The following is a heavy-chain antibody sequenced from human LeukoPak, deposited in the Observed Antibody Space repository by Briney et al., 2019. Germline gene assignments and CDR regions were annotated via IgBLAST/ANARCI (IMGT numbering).Heavy chain of an antibody. CDR1: GFTFSSFE. CDR2: ISSGGSTI. D-gene: IGHD3-22*01. CDR3: AKDSGAYYYDSSGYSYFDY. J-gene: IGHJ4*02. V-gene: IGHV3-48*03. Sequence: GGSLRLSCAASGFTFSSFEMKWVRQAPGKGLEWVSYISSGGSTIYYADSVKGRFTISRDNARNSLYLQMNSLRAEDTAVYYCAKDSGAYYYDSSGYSYFDYWGQGTLVTVSS.